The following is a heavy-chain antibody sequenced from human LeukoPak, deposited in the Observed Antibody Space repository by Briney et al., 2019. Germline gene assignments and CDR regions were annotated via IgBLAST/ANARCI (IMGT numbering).Heavy chain of an antibody. V-gene: IGHV4-30-2*01. CDR1: GGSISSGGYS. J-gene: IGHJ5*02. CDR3: ARDPDDEGWFDP. D-gene: IGHD1-1*01. Sequence: SETLSLTCAVSGGSISSGGYSWSWIRQPPGKGLEWIGYIYHSGSTYYNPSLKSRVTISVDRSKNQFSLKLSSVTAAVTAVYYCARDPDDEGWFDPWGQGTLVTVSS. CDR2: IYHSGST.